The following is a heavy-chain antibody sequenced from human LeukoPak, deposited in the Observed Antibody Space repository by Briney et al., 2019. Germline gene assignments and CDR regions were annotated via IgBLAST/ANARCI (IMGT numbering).Heavy chain of an antibody. CDR2: IYYSGST. CDR3: ARYGDITGTSYYYYYYYMDV. J-gene: IGHJ6*03. Sequence: PSETLSLTCTVSGGSISSYYWSWIRQPPGKGLEWIGYIYYSGSTNYNPSLKSRVTISVDTSKNQFSLKLSSVTAADTAVYYCARYGDITGTSYYYYYYYMDVWGKGTTVTVSS. V-gene: IGHV4-59*08. CDR1: GGSISSYY. D-gene: IGHD1-7*01.